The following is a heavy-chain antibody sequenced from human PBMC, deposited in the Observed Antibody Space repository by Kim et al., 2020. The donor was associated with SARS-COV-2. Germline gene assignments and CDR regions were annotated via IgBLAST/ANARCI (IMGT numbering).Heavy chain of an antibody. V-gene: IGHV3-23*01. CDR3: AKIKTGSTSWGGFDY. D-gene: IGHD2-2*01. Sequence: DSVKCRFTISRDNSKNTLYLQMNSLRAEDTAVYYCAKIKTGSTSWGGFDYWGQGTLVTVSS. J-gene: IGHJ4*02.